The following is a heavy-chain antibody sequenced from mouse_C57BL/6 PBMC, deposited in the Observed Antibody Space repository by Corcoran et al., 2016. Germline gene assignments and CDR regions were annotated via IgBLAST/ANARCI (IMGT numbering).Heavy chain of an antibody. CDR1: GYAFSSYW. CDR3: ARSNLDTAGYFDY. J-gene: IGHJ2*01. CDR2: IYPGDGDT. Sequence: QVQLQQSGAELVKPGASVKISCKASGYAFSSYWMNWVKQRPGKGLEWIGQIYPGDGDTNYNGKFKGKATLTADKSSSTAYMQLSSLTSEDSAVYFCARSNLDTAGYFDYWGQGTTLTVSS. V-gene: IGHV1-80*01. D-gene: IGHD3-3*01.